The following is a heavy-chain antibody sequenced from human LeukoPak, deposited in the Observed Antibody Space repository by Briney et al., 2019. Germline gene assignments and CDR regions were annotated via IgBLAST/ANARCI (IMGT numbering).Heavy chain of an antibody. V-gene: IGHV3-30*02. CDR2: IRYDGSNK. Sequence: GGSLRLSCAASGFTFSSYGMHWVRQAPGKGLEWVAFIRYDGSNKYYADSVKGRFTISRDNSKNTLYLQMNSLRAEDTAVYYCAKDRVTGTSGGSVAHYWGQGTLVTVSS. J-gene: IGHJ4*02. CDR3: AKDRVTGTSGGSVAHY. CDR1: GFTFSSYG. D-gene: IGHD1-20*01.